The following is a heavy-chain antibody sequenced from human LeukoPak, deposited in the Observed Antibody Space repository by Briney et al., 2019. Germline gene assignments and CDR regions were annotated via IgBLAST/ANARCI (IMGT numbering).Heavy chain of an antibody. D-gene: IGHD3-22*01. J-gene: IGHJ4*02. Sequence: PSQTLSLTCTVSGGSISSGGYYWSWIRQPPGKGLEWIGYIYHSGSTYYNPSLKSRVTISVDRSKNQFSLKLSSVTAADTAVYYCARVHDSSELDYWGQGTLVTVSS. V-gene: IGHV4-30-2*01. CDR3: ARVHDSSELDY. CDR1: GGSISSGGYY. CDR2: IYHSGST.